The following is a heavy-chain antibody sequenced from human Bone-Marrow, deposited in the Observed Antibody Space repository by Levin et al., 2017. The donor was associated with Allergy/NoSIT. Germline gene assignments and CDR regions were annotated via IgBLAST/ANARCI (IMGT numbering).Heavy chain of an antibody. Sequence: SETLSLTCTVSGGSVSSTSYYWSWIRQPPGKGLEWIGFVYYSGSTKYNPSLKSRVTISVDKSKNQFSLRLTSVTAADTAVYYCAREGHCSGGSCYLDYWGQGSLVTVSS. CDR2: VYYSGST. CDR3: AREGHCSGGSCYLDY. D-gene: IGHD2-15*01. V-gene: IGHV4-61*01. J-gene: IGHJ4*02. CDR1: GGSVSSTSYY.